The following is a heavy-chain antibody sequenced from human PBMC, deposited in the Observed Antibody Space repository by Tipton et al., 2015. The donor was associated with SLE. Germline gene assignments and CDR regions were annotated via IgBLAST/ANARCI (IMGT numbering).Heavy chain of an antibody. J-gene: IGHJ3*02. CDR1: GGSFSGYY. V-gene: IGHV4-34*01. CDR2: INHSGST. D-gene: IGHD5-24*01. Sequence: TLSLTCAVYGGSFSGYYWSWIRQPPGKGLEWIGEINHSGSTNYNPSLKSRVTMSVDTSKNQFSLKLSSVTAADTAVYYCAREPERWLQLKAFDIWGQGTMVTVSS. CDR3: AREPERWLQLKAFDI.